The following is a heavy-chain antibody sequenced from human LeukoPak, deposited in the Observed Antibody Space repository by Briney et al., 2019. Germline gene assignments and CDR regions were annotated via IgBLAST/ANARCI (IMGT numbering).Heavy chain of an antibody. V-gene: IGHV3-64D*09. CDR1: GFTFSTSA. Sequence: GGSLRLSCSASGFTFSTSAMHWVRQAPGKGLEYVSSLGVNVISAYYADSVRGRFTISRDNAKGTLFLQMSSLRAEDTAVYYCVKGQEVVYTPTFDFWGQGTLVTVSS. J-gene: IGHJ4*02. CDR3: VKGQEVVYTPTFDF. CDR2: LGVNVISA. D-gene: IGHD2-8*02.